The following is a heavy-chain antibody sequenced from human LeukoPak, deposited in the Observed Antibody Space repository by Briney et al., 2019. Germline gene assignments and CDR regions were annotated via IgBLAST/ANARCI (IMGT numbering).Heavy chain of an antibody. V-gene: IGHV1-2*02. J-gene: IGHJ4*02. CDR1: GYTFTDYY. CDR2: INTNSGGT. CDR3: ARDGGFDY. Sequence: ASVKVSCRASGYTFTDYYLHWVRQAPGQGLEWKGWINTNSGGTKYARKFQGRVTMTRDTSISTAYMGLSRLGSDDTAVYYCARDGGFDYWGQGTLVTVSS. D-gene: IGHD3-16*01.